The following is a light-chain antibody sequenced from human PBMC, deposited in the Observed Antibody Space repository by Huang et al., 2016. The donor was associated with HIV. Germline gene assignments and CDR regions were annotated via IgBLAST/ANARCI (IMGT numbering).Light chain of an antibody. CDR2: WAS. V-gene: IGKV4-1*01. Sequence: DIVMTQSPDSLAVSLGERATINCKSSQSVLYSSNNKNYLAWYQQKPGQPPNLLIYWASTRESGVPDRFSGSGSGTDFSLTISSLQAEDVAVYYCQQYKTTPYTFGQGTKLEIK. CDR3: QQYKTTPYT. J-gene: IGKJ2*01. CDR1: QSVLYSSNNKNY.